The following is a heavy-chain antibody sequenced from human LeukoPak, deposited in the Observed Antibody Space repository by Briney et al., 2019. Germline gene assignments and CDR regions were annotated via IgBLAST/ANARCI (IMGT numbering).Heavy chain of an antibody. CDR3: ARDQSDGYFDY. Sequence: KPSETLSLTCTVSGGSISSSSYYWSWIRQPPGKGLEWIGYIYYSGTTNYNPSLKSRVTISVDTSKNQFSLKLGSVTAADTAVYYCARDQSDGYFDYWGQGTLVTVSS. CDR1: GGSISSSSYY. J-gene: IGHJ4*02. CDR2: IYYSGTT. V-gene: IGHV4-61*01. D-gene: IGHD5-24*01.